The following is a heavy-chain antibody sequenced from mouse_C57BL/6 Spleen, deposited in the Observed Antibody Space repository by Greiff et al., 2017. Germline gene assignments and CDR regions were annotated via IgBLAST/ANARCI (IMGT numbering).Heavy chain of an antibody. D-gene: IGHD1-1*01. Sequence: QVQLKESGPELVKPGASVKISCKASGYAFSSSWMNWVKQRPGKGLEWIGRIYPGDGDTNYNGKFKGKATLTADKSSSTAYMQLSSLTSEDSAVYFCARSTGGSSWDYWGQGTTLTVSS. J-gene: IGHJ2*01. CDR1: GYAFSSSW. CDR2: IYPGDGDT. CDR3: ARSTGGSSWDY. V-gene: IGHV1-82*01.